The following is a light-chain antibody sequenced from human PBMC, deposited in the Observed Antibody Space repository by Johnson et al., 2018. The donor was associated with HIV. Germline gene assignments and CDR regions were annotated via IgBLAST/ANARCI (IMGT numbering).Light chain of an antibody. J-gene: IGLJ1*01. V-gene: IGLV1-51*01. CDR2: DNN. Sequence: QAVLTQPPSVSAAPGQTVTISCSGSSSNVGSSFVSWYRQVPGTAPKLLIYDNNKRPSGIPGRFSGSKSGPSATLGITGLQTGDEADYYCGTWDSSLSAHYVFETGTKVTVL. CDR1: SSNVGSSF. CDR3: GTWDSSLSAHYV.